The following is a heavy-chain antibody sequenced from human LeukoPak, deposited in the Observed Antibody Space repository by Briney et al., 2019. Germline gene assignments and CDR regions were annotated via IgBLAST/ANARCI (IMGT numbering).Heavy chain of an antibody. CDR3: ARDPGIAAAGTYYYYYMDV. V-gene: IGHV1-2*02. D-gene: IGHD6-13*01. Sequence: ASVKVPCKASGYTFTGYYMHWVRQAPGQGLEWMGWINPNSGGTNYAQKFQGTVTMTRDTSISTAYMELSRLRSDDTAVYYCARDPGIAAAGTYYYYYMDVWGKGTTVTVSS. CDR2: INPNSGGT. CDR1: GYTFTGYY. J-gene: IGHJ6*03.